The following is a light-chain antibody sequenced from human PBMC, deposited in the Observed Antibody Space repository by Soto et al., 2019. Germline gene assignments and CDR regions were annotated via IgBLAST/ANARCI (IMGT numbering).Light chain of an antibody. Sequence: QSVLTQPPSVSGAPGQRVTISRTGSSSNIGAGYDVHWYQQLPGTAPKLLIYANTNRPSGVPDRFSGSKSGTSASLAISGLQAEDEADYYCQSYDTSLSGFVVFAGGTKLTVL. V-gene: IGLV1-40*01. CDR1: SSNIGAGYD. CDR3: QSYDTSLSGFVV. CDR2: ANT. J-gene: IGLJ2*01.